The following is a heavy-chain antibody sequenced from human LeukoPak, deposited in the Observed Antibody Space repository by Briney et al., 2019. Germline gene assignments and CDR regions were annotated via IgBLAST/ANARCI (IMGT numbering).Heavy chain of an antibody. D-gene: IGHD4-23*01. CDR1: GFTFSSYA. CDR3: ARGNDYGGNSRHFDY. CDR2: ISYDGSNK. V-gene: IGHV3-30-3*01. Sequence: PGGSLRLSCAASGFTFSSYAMHWVRQAPGKGLEWVAVISYDGSNKYYADSVKGRFTISRDNSKNTLYLQMNSLRAEDTAVYYCARGNDYGGNSRHFDYWGQGTLVTVSS. J-gene: IGHJ4*02.